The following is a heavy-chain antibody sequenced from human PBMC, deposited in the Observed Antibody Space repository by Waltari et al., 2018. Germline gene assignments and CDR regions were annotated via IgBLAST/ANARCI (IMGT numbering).Heavy chain of an antibody. J-gene: IGHJ5*02. CDR2: ISTNGGST. CDR3: ARGTS. Sequence: EVQLVESGGGVVQPGGSLRLSCAASGFTFSSYSMHWVRQAPGKGLEYVSAISTNGGSTYYANSVKGRFTISRDNSKNTLYLQMGSLRTEDMAVYYCARGTSWGQGTLVTVSS. D-gene: IGHD3-10*01. CDR1: GFTFSSYS. V-gene: IGHV3-64*01.